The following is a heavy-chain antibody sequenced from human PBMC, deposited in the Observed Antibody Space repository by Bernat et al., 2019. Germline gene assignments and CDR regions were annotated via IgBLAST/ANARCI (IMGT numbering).Heavy chain of an antibody. Sequence: EVQLVESGGDLVQPGGSLRLSCVASGFTFSSNWMQWVRQAPGKGPVWVSHINFDGSATEYADSVKGRFSISRDNAKNTVYLQMNSLRAEDTAVYYCADLDCTYYTCNDVWGQGTLVTVSS. V-gene: IGHV3-74*03. D-gene: IGHD2-8*01. CDR2: INFDGSAT. CDR1: GFTFSSNW. J-gene: IGHJ1*01. CDR3: ADLDCTYYTCNDV.